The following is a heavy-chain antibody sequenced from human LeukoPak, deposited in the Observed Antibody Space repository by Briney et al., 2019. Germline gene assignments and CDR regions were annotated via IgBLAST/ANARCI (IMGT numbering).Heavy chain of an antibody. CDR2: IYTSGST. CDR3: AGSDSSWSTWFDP. J-gene: IGHJ5*02. V-gene: IGHV4-4*07. Sequence: SETLSLTCTASGGTISSYYWSWIRQPAGKGLEWVGRIYTSGSTNYNPSLKSRVNMAVDTSKNQISRKLISVTAAYTAVNYCAGSDSSWSTWFDPWGQGTLVTVSS. CDR1: GGTISSYY. D-gene: IGHD6-13*01.